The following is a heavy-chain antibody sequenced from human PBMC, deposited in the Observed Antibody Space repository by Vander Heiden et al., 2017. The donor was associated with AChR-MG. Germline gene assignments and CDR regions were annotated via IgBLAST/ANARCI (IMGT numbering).Heavy chain of an antibody. Sequence: QVQLQESGPGLVKPSETLSLTCTVSGGSISSYYWSWIRQPPGKGLEWIGYIYYSGSTNYNPSLKSRVTISVDTSKNQFSLKLSSVTAADTAVYYCARGKGYYDSSGYSYGWYFDLWGRGTLVTVSS. J-gene: IGHJ2*01. CDR3: ARGKGYYDSSGYSYGWYFDL. CDR1: GGSISSYY. D-gene: IGHD3-22*01. V-gene: IGHV4-59*01. CDR2: IYYSGST.